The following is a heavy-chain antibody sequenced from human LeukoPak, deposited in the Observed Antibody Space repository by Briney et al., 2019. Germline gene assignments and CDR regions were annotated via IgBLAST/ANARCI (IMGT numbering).Heavy chain of an antibody. D-gene: IGHD2-21*02. J-gene: IGHJ6*02. CDR2: INPSGGST. CDR3: ANSPYCGGDCYWGPYGMDV. Sequence: ASVKVSCKASGYTFTSYYIHWVRQAPGQGLEWMGIINPSGGSTSYAQKFQGRVTMTRDTSTSTVYVELSSLRSEDTAVYYCANSPYCGGDCYWGPYGMDVWGQGTTVTVSS. CDR1: GYTFTSYY. V-gene: IGHV1-46*01.